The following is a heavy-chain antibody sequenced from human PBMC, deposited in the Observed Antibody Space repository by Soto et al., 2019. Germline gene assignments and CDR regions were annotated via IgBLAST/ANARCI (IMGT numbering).Heavy chain of an antibody. CDR3: AKPPSSYGLYYFDY. D-gene: IGHD5-18*01. CDR1: GFTFSSYA. J-gene: IGHJ4*02. Sequence: GESLKISCAASGFTFSSYAMSWVRQAPGKGLEWVSAISGSGGSTYYADSVKGRFTISRDNSKNTLYLQMNSLRAEDTAVYYCAKPPSSYGLYYFDYWGQGTLVTVSS. V-gene: IGHV3-23*01. CDR2: ISGSGGST.